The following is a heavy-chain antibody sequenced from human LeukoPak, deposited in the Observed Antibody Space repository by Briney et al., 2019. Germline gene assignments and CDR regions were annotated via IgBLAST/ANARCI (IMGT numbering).Heavy chain of an antibody. Sequence: GGSLRLSCAASGFTFSSYAMHWVRQAPGKGLEYVSAISSNGGSTYYANSVKGRFTISRDNSKNTLYLQMGSLRSDDTAVYYCARDLGDWGQGTLVTVSS. CDR2: ISSNGGST. CDR3: ARDLGD. J-gene: IGHJ4*02. V-gene: IGHV3-64*01. CDR1: GFTFSSYA.